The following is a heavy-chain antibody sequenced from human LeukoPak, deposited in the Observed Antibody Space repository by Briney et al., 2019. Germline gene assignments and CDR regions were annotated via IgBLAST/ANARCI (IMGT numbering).Heavy chain of an antibody. V-gene: IGHV4-38-2*02. CDR2: IYHRGST. D-gene: IGHD6-13*01. CDR3: ARETHTSSQRDY. Sequence: SETLSLTCTVSGYSITSGYYWGWIRQPPGKGLEWIGTIYHRGSTYYSPSLKSRVTISVDTSKNQFSLNLISVTAADTAVYFCARETHTSSQRDYWSQGTLVTVSS. CDR1: GYSITSGYY. J-gene: IGHJ4*02.